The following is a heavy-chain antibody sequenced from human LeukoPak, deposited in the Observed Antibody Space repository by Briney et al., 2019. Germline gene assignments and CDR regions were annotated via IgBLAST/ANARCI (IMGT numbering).Heavy chain of an antibody. J-gene: IGHJ3*02. CDR2: ITGSGGNT. CDR1: GFTFSNYA. Sequence: PGGSLRLSCAASGFTFSNYAMSWVRQAPGKGLEWVSAITGSGGNTYYADSVKGRFTISRDNSKNTVFLQMNSLRAEDTAVYYCARSYTDAFDIWGQGTMVTVSS. V-gene: IGHV3-23*01. CDR3: ARSYTDAFDI. D-gene: IGHD1-1*01.